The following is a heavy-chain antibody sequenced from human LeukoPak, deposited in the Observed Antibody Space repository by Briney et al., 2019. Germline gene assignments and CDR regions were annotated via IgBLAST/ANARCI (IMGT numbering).Heavy chain of an antibody. V-gene: IGHV3-66*01. CDR1: DFTVSTNY. Sequence: GGSLRLSCAASDFTVSTNYMTWVRQAPGKGLEWVSIIYRGGSTFYADSVWGRFTISRDNSKKTLYLQMNRLRADDTAVYYCARAGDHYYGLDVWGQGTTITVSS. D-gene: IGHD5-24*01. CDR2: IYRGGST. J-gene: IGHJ6*02. CDR3: ARAGDHYYGLDV.